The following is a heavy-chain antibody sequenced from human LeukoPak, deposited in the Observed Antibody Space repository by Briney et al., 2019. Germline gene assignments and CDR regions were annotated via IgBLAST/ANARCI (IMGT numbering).Heavy chain of an antibody. CDR1: GFTFSTYW. CDR3: AIWTSDNN. CDR2: MDPSGTQK. D-gene: IGHD1-1*01. J-gene: IGHJ4*02. Sequence: GGSLRLSCAASGFTFSTYWMDWVRQAPGKGLECVANMDPSGTQKRYVDSVRGRFTISKDNSGTSFYLEMSSLTVDDTAIYYCAIWTSDNNRGQGTLVTVSS. V-gene: IGHV3-7*01.